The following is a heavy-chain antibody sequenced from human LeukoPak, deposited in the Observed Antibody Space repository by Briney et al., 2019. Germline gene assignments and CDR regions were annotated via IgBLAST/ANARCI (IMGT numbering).Heavy chain of an antibody. CDR3: ARDLGQYYDTSDNWFDP. CDR2: INSDGINT. CDR1: GFTVSSNY. V-gene: IGHV3-74*01. J-gene: IGHJ5*02. Sequence: GGSLRLSCAASGFTVSSNYMSWVRQAPGKGLVWVSRINSDGINTSYADSVKGRFTISRDNAKNTLNLQMNSLRAEDTAVYYCARDLGQYYDTSDNWFDPWGQGTLVTVSS. D-gene: IGHD3-22*01.